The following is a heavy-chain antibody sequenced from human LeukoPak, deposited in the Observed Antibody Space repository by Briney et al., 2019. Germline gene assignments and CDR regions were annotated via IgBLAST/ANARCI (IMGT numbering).Heavy chain of an antibody. V-gene: IGHV4-39*07. D-gene: IGHD2-2*01. CDR1: GGSISSSSYY. J-gene: IGHJ6*02. Sequence: SETLSLTCTVSGGSISSSSYYWGWIRQPPGKGLEWIGTIYYSGSTYYNPSLKSRVTISVDTSKNQFSLKLTSVTAADTAVYYCARLGYCSSTSCGDYYYYGMDVWGQGTTVTVSS. CDR3: ARLGYCSSTSCGDYYYYGMDV. CDR2: IYYSGST.